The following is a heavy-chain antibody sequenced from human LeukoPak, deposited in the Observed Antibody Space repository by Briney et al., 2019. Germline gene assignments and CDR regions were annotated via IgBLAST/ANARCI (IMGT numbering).Heavy chain of an antibody. Sequence: GGSLRLSCAASGFTFSDYYMSWIRQAPGKGVEWVSYISSSGSTIYYADSVKGRFTISRDNAKNSLYLQMNSLRAEDTAVYYCAREWFGELLFWGMDVWGQGTTVTVSS. CDR3: AREWFGELLFWGMDV. V-gene: IGHV3-11*01. D-gene: IGHD3-10*01. CDR2: ISSSGSTI. J-gene: IGHJ6*02. CDR1: GFTFSDYY.